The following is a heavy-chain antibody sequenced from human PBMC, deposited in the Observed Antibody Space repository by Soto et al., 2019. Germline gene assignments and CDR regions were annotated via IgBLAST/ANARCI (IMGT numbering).Heavy chain of an antibody. CDR2: ISAYNGNT. CDR3: ARDTPYYYGSGSVDAFDI. V-gene: IGHV1-18*04. D-gene: IGHD3-10*01. Sequence: QVQLVQSGAEVKKPGASVKVSCKASGYTFTSYGIIWVRQAPGQGREWMGWISAYNGNTNYAQKLQGRVTITTDTSTSTAYMELRSLRSDDTAVYYCARDTPYYYGSGSVDAFDIWGQGTMVTVSS. CDR1: GYTFTSYG. J-gene: IGHJ3*02.